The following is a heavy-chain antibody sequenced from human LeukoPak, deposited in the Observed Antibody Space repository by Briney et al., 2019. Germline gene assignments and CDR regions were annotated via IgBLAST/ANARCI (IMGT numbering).Heavy chain of an antibody. J-gene: IGHJ4*02. V-gene: IGHV4-39*01. CDR3: ARRRPSHYFDY. CDR1: GGSISSSSYY. CDR2: IYYSGST. Sequence: SETLSLACTVSGGSISSSSYYWGWIRQPPGKALEWIGCIYYSGSTYYNPSLKSRVTISVDTSKNQFSLKLSSVTAADTAVYFCARRRPSHYFDYWGQGTLVTVSS.